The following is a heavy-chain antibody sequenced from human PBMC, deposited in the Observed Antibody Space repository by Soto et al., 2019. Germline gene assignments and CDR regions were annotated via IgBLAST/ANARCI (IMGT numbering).Heavy chain of an antibody. CDR3: ARDTGYDHDAFDI. D-gene: IGHD5-12*01. J-gene: IGHJ3*02. CDR1: GYSFITSYY. V-gene: IGHV1-46*01. Sequence: ASVKVSCKASGYSFITSYYMHWVRQAPGQGLEWMGIINPTGSMTKYSQRFQGRLTMIRDTSTSTDYMELTTLTSEDTAVYFCARDTGYDHDAFDIWGQGTMVTVSS. CDR2: INPTGSMT.